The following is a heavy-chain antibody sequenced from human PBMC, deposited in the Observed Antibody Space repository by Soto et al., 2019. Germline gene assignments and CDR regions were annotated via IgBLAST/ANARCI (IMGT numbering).Heavy chain of an antibody. CDR1: GFTFSNAW. CDR2: IKSKTDGGTT. V-gene: IGHV3-15*01. CDR3: TTDWPGGIFGVVIPQDY. J-gene: IGHJ4*02. Sequence: EVQLVESGGGLVKPGGSLRLSCAASGFTFSNAWMSWVRQAPGKGLEWVGRIKSKTDGGTTDYAAPVKGRFTISRDDSKNTLYLQMNSLKTEDTAVYYCTTDWPGGIFGVVIPQDYWGQGTLVTVSS. D-gene: IGHD3-3*01.